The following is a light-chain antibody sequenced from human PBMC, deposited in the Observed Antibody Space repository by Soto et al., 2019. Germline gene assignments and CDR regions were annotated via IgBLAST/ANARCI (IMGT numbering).Light chain of an antibody. Sequence: EIVLTQSPGTLSLSPGERATLSCRASQSVSNNYLAWYQQKPGQAPRLLTYGASTRATGIPARFSGSGPGTEFTLTISGLQSEDFAVYYCQTYDSWPLFGQGTRLEI. CDR3: QTYDSWPL. CDR1: QSVSNN. V-gene: IGKV3-15*01. J-gene: IGKJ5*01. CDR2: GAS.